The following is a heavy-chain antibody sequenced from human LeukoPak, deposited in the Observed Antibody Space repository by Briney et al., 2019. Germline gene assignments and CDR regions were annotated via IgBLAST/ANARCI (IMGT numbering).Heavy chain of an antibody. CDR1: GFXFSSYG. CDR2: ITYDGSNK. Sequence: GGSLRLSCAASGFXFSSYGMHWVRQAPGKGLEWVACITYDGSNKYYADYVKGRFTISRDNSKNTLYLQMNSLRAEDTAVYYCAPLEEMATTLPFGYWGQGTLVTVSS. D-gene: IGHD5-24*01. J-gene: IGHJ4*02. CDR3: APLEEMATTLPFGY. V-gene: IGHV3-30*03.